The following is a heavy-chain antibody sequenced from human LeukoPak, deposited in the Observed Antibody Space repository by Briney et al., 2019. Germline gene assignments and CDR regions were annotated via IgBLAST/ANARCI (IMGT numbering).Heavy chain of an antibody. CDR1: GYTFTSYY. D-gene: IGHD3-22*01. V-gene: IGHV1-46*01. CDR3: ARDGNYDSSGYYFDY. Sequence: GASVKVSCKASGYTFTSYYMHWVRQAPGQGLEWMGIINPSGGSTSYAQKFQGRITMTRDTSTSTVYMELSSLRSEDTAVYYCARDGNYDSSGYYFDYWGQGTLVTVSS. J-gene: IGHJ4*02. CDR2: INPSGGST.